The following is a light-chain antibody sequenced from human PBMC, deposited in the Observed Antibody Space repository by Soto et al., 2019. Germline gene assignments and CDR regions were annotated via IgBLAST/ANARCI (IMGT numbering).Light chain of an antibody. V-gene: IGKV3-15*01. CDR2: DAS. CDR1: QSVSSN. J-gene: IGKJ3*01. Sequence: ETVMTQSPATLSVSPGERPTLSCRASQSVSSNLAWYQQKPGQAPRLLIYDASTRATGIPARFSGSGSGTDTSLTIRSLKYEDFAVYYCQQYNTWPLTFGHGTKVDIQ. CDR3: QQYNTWPLT.